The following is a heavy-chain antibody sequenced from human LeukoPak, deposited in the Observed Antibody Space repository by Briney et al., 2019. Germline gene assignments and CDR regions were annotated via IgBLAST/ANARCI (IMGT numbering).Heavy chain of an antibody. CDR3: AREGQGARGYSYGLDY. Sequence: QPGGSLRLSCAASGFTFSSYWMSWVRQAPGKGLEWVANIKQDGSEKYYADSVKGRFTISRDNAKDSLYLQMNSLRAEDTAVYYCAREGQGARGYSYGLDYWGQGTLVTVSS. J-gene: IGHJ4*02. CDR1: GFTFSSYW. V-gene: IGHV3-7*01. D-gene: IGHD5-18*01. CDR2: IKQDGSEK.